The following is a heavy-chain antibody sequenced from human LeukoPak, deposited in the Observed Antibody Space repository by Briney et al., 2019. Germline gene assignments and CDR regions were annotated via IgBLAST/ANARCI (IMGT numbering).Heavy chain of an antibody. V-gene: IGHV4-31*03. CDR2: IYYSGST. D-gene: IGHD6-13*01. CDR1: GGSISSGGYY. CDR3: ARDRIAAAGRGDWFDP. J-gene: IGHJ5*02. Sequence: SQTLSLTCTVSGGSISSGGYYWSWIRQHPGKGLEWIGYIYYSGSTYYNPSLKSRVIISVDTSKNQFSLKLSSVTAADTAVYYCARDRIAAAGRGDWFDPWGQGTLVTVSS.